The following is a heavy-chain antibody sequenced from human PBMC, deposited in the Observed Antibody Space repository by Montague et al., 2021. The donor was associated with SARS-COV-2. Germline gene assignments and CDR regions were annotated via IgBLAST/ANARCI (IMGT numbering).Heavy chain of an antibody. V-gene: IGHV6-1*01. CDR3: ARGWNYAFDI. CDR2: TYYGSSWNT. CDR1: GDSVSRNTPA. J-gene: IGHJ3*02. D-gene: IGHD1-7*01. Sequence: CAISGDSVSRNTPAWNWIRQSPSRGLEWLGRTYYGSSWNTDYAVSVKSRITISPDISKNQFSLHLNSVTPEDTAVYYCARGWNYAFDIWSQGTMVTVSS.